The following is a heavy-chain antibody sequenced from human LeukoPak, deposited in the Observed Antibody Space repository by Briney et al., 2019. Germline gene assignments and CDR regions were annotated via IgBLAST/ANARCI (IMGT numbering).Heavy chain of an antibody. D-gene: IGHD3-10*01. J-gene: IGHJ4*02. CDR2: INHSGST. Sequence: PGGSLRLSCAASGFTFSSYAMSWIRQPPGKGLEWIGEINHSGSTNYNPSLKSRVTISVDTSKNQFSLKLSSVTAADTAVYYCARDGIWFGELDYWGQGTLVTVSS. V-gene: IGHV4-34*01. CDR3: ARDGIWFGELDY. CDR1: GFTFSSYA.